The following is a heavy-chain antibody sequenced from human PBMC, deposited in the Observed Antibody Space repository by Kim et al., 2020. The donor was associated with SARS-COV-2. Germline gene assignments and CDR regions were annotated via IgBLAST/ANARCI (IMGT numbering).Heavy chain of an antibody. CDR1: GFTFGDYA. D-gene: IGHD3-22*01. V-gene: IGHV3-49*04. CDR3: TRWGDSSGSLYWFDP. J-gene: IGHJ5*02. Sequence: GGSLRLSCTASGFTFGDYAMSWVRQAPGKGLDWVGFIRSKAYGGTTEYAASVKGRFTISRDDSKSIAYLQMNSLKTEDTAVYYCTRWGDSSGSLYWFDPWGQGTLVTVSS. CDR2: IRSKAYGGTT.